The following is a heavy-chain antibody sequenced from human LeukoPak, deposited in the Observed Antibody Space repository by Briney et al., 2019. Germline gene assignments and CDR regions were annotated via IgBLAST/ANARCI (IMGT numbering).Heavy chain of an antibody. CDR1: GASISAYY. V-gene: IGHV4-59*01. J-gene: IGHJ1*01. CDR2: LYYSGST. D-gene: IGHD2/OR15-2a*01. Sequence: SETLSLTCTGSGASISAYYWSWIRQPPGKGLEWIGYLYYSGSTTYSPSLKSRVNMSVDTSKSQFSLKLNSVTAADTAIYYCARVRGTFETDWGQGNLVTVSS. CDR3: ARVRGTFETD.